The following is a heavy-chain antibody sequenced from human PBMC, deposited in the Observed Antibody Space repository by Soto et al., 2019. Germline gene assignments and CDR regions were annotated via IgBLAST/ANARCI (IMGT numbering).Heavy chain of an antibody. Sequence: PSETLSLTCTVSGSSIRNSYYFWGWIRQPPGKGLEWIGYIYYSGSTYYNPSLKSRVTISVDTSKNQFSLKLSSVTAADTAVYYCARERPDGSRLDPWGQGTLVTVSS. J-gene: IGHJ5*02. V-gene: IGHV4-30-4*08. CDR3: ARERPDGSRLDP. CDR2: IYYSGST. CDR1: GSSIRNSYYF. D-gene: IGHD6-13*01.